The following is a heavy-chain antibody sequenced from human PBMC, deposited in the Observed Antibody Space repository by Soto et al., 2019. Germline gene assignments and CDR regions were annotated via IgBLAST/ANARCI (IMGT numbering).Heavy chain of an antibody. V-gene: IGHV4-31*03. J-gene: IGHJ4*02. CDR1: AGSITSDEYY. CDR3: ARRPTGSGSSFFDY. D-gene: IGHD3-10*01. Sequence: SETLSLTCTVSAGSITSDEYYWNWIRYRPGKGLEWIGFIHYTGSTFYNPSLESRASISIDTSESQFSLNLASVTVADTAVYYCARRPTGSGSSFFDYWGPGTLVTSPQ. CDR2: IHYTGST.